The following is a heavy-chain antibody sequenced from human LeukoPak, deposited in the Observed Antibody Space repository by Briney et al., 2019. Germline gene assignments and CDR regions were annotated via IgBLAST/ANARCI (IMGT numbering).Heavy chain of an antibody. V-gene: IGHV3-23*01. CDR3: AKDLPSYYYGSGSFDY. CDR1: GFTFSSYA. J-gene: IGHJ4*02. D-gene: IGHD3-10*01. Sequence: GGSLRLSCAASGFTFSSYAMSWVRQAPGKGLEWVSAISGSGGSTCYADSVKGRFTISRDNSKNTLYLQMNSLRAEDTAVYYCAKDLPSYYYGSGSFDYWGQGTLVTVSS. CDR2: ISGSGGST.